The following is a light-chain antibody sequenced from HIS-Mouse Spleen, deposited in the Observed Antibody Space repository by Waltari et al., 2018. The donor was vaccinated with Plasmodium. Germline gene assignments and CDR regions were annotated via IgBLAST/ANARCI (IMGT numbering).Light chain of an antibody. CDR1: QSISSW. V-gene: IGKV1-5*03. CDR3: QQYNSYSWT. Sequence: DIQMTQSPSTLSASVGDRVTITCRASQSISSWLAWYQQKPGKAPKLLSYKGSSLESGVPSMFSGSGSGTEFTLTISSLQPDDFATYYCQQYNSYSWTFGQGTKVEIK. CDR2: KGS. J-gene: IGKJ1*01.